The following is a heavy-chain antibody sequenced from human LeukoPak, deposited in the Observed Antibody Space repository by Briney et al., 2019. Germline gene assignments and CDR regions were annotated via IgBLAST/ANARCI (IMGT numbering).Heavy chain of an antibody. Sequence: GGSLRLSCAASGFTSSTYTMNWVRQAPGKGLEWVSSITSSSYTYYADSVKGRFTISRDNSRNTLYLQMNSLRAEDTAVYYCARLGGDRYCTNGVCYYCDYWGQGTLVTVSS. D-gene: IGHD2-8*01. CDR1: GFTSSTYT. CDR2: ITSSSYT. CDR3: ARLGGDRYCTNGVCYYCDY. V-gene: IGHV3-21*01. J-gene: IGHJ4*02.